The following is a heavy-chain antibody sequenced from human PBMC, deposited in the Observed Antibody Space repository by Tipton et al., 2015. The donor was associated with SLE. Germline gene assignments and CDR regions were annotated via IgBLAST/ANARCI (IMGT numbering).Heavy chain of an antibody. D-gene: IGHD3/OR15-3a*01. V-gene: IGHV4-4*07. CDR3: ARGQHQFGRFDY. J-gene: IGHJ4*02. Sequence: TLSLTCTVSGGSITTNYWGWIRQPAGKGLEWIGRMYNSGSTDYNPSLKSRVTMSVDTSKNQFSLKLASVTAADTAVYYCARGQHQFGRFDYWGQGTRVTVSS. CDR2: MYNSGST. CDR1: GGSITTNY.